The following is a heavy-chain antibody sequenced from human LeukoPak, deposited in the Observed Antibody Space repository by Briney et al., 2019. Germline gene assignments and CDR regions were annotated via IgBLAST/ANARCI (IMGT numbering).Heavy chain of an antibody. Sequence: SVKVSCKASGGTFSSYAISWVRQAPGQGLEWMGGIIPIFGTANYAQKFQGRVTITTDESTSTAYMELSSLRSEDTAVYYCARGLESRAKHLRYWGQGTLVTVSS. J-gene: IGHJ4*02. V-gene: IGHV1-69*05. CDR3: ARGLESRAKHLRY. D-gene: IGHD1-26*01. CDR1: GGTFSSYA. CDR2: IIPIFGTA.